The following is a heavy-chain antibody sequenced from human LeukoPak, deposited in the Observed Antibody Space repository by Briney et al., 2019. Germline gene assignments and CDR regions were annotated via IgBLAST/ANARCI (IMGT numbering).Heavy chain of an antibody. J-gene: IGHJ3*02. CDR3: ARENTLGAFDI. V-gene: IGHV3-66*03. CDR1: GFTVRSNY. D-gene: IGHD6-6*01. CDR2: IYSCGST. Sequence: GGSLRLSCAASGFTVRSNYMSWVRQAPGKGLEWVSVIYSCGSTYYADSVKGRFTISRDNSKNTLYLQMNSLRAEDTAVYYCARENTLGAFDIWGQGTMVTVSS.